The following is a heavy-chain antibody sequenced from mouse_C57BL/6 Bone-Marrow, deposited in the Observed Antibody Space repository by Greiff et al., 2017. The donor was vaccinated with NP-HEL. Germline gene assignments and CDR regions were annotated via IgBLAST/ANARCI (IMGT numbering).Heavy chain of an antibody. Sequence: QVQLQQSGPELVKPGASVKISCKASGYAFSSSWMNWVKQRPGKGLEWIGRIYPGDGDTNYNGKFKGKATLTADKSSSTAYMQLSSLTSEDSAVYFCAVLYPYYAMDYWGQGTSVTVSS. CDR1: GYAFSSSW. V-gene: IGHV1-82*01. J-gene: IGHJ4*01. CDR2: IYPGDGDT. CDR3: AVLYPYYAMDY. D-gene: IGHD2-12*01.